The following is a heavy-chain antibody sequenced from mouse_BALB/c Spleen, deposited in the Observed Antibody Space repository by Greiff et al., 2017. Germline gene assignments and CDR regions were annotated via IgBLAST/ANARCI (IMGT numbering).Heavy chain of an antibody. CDR3: ARGYYGSSLAY. Sequence: EVQLQQSGAELVKPGASVKLSCTASGFNIKDSYMHWVKQRPEQGLEWIGRIDPANGNTKYDPKFQGKATITADTSSNTAYLQLRSLTSEDTAVYYCARGYYGSSLAYWGQGTLVTVSA. V-gene: IGHV14-3*02. CDR1: GFNIKDSY. J-gene: IGHJ3*01. CDR2: IDPANGNT. D-gene: IGHD1-1*01.